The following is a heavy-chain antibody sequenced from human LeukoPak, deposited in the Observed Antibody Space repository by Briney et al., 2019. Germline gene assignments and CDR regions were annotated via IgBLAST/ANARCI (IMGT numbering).Heavy chain of an antibody. CDR2: IYYSGST. D-gene: IGHD6-13*01. V-gene: IGHV4-39*01. J-gene: IGHJ5*02. CDR3: ARHTIAAANWFDP. CDR1: GGSISSSSYY. Sequence: PSETLSLTCTVSGGSISSSSYYWGWIRQPPGKGLEWIGSIYYSGSTYYNPSLKSRVTISVDTSKNQFSLKLRSVTAADTAVYYCARHTIAAANWFDPWGQGTLVTVSS.